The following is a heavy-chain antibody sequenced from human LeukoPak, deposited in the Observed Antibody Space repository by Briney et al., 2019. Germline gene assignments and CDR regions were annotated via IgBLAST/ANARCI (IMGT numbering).Heavy chain of an antibody. D-gene: IGHD3-16*01. CDR3: AKAGDHYYYYMDV. CDR2: ISGSSTI. V-gene: IGHV3-48*01. CDR1: GFTFSSHS. Sequence: GRSLRLSCAAAGFTFSSHSMNWVRQAPGKGLEWVSYISGSSTIYYTDSVKGRFTVSRDNAKNSLYLQMNSLRAEDTAVYYCAKAGDHYYYYMDVWGKGTTVTVSS. J-gene: IGHJ6*03.